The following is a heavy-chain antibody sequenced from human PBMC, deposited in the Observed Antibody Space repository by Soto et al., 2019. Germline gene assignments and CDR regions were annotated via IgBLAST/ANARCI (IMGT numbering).Heavy chain of an antibody. CDR1: GGTFSSYT. CDR3: ARHDEAFGGVTPLFLWEAFDI. D-gene: IGHD3-16*01. CDR2: IIPILGIA. V-gene: IGHV1-69*02. J-gene: IGHJ3*02. Sequence: ASVKVSCKASGGTFSSYTISWVRQAPGQGLEWMGRIIPILGIANYAQKFKGRVTITADKSTSTAYMELSSLRSEDTAVYYCARHDEAFGGVTPLFLWEAFDIWGQGTMVTVSS.